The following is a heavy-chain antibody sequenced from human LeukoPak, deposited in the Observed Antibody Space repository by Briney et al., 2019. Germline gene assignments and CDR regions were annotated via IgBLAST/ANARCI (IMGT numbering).Heavy chain of an antibody. CDR2: ISAYNGNT. CDR1: GYTFTSYG. CDR3: ARDGGRGAFDI. J-gene: IGHJ3*02. Sequence: GASVKVSCKASGYTFTSYGISWVRQAPGQGLEWMGWISAYNGNTNYAQKFQGWVTMTRDTSISTAYMELSRLRSDDTAVYYCARDGGRGAFDIWGQGTMVTVSS. D-gene: IGHD3-10*01. V-gene: IGHV1-18*01.